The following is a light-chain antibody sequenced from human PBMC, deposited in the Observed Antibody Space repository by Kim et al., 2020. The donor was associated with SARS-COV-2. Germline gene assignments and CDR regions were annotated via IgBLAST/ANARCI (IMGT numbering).Light chain of an antibody. CDR3: SSYTSSSTWV. CDR1: SSDIGDYNY. J-gene: IGLJ3*02. V-gene: IGLV2-14*03. Sequence: GQSITISCTGSSSDIGDYNYVSWYQQHPGTAPKLMIYDVSNRPSGVSDRFSGSKSGNTASLTVSGLQAEDEADYYCSSYTSSSTWVFGGGTKLTVL. CDR2: DVS.